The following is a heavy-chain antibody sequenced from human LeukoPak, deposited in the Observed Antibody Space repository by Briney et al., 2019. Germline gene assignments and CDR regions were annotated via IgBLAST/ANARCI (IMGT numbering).Heavy chain of an antibody. J-gene: IGHJ5*02. CDR1: GGSFSGYY. CDR3: ARDKRAVLRFLEGENWFDP. D-gene: IGHD3-3*01. CDR2: IYTSGST. V-gene: IGHV4-4*07. Sequence: SETLSLTCAVYGGSFSGYYWSWIRQPAGKGLEWIGRIYTSGSTNYNPSLKSRVTMSVDTSKNQFSLKLSSVTAADTAVYYCARDKRAVLRFLEGENWFDPWGQGTLVTVSS.